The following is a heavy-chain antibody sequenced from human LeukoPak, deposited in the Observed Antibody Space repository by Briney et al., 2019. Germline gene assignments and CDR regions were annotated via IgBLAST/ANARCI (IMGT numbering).Heavy chain of an antibody. D-gene: IGHD6-13*01. V-gene: IGHV4-39*01. Sequence: SETLSLTCTVSGGSISSSSYSWGWIRQPPEKGLEWIGSIYYSGSTYYNPSLKSRVTISVDTSKDQFSLKLSSGTAADTAVFYCASLSSSWHRQNSNWGEGNLVTVSS. J-gene: IGHJ4*02. CDR3: ASLSSSWHRQNSN. CDR1: GGSISSSSYS. CDR2: IYYSGST.